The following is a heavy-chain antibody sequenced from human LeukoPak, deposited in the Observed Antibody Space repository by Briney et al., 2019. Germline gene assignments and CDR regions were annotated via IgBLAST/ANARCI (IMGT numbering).Heavy chain of an antibody. Sequence: KPSETLSLTCTVSGGSISSHYWSWIRQPPGKGLEWIGYIYYSGSTNYNPSLKSRVTISVDTSKNQFSLKLSSVTAADTAVYYCARSTGSGNYRYYFDYWGQGTLVTVSS. V-gene: IGHV4-59*11. CDR2: IYYSGST. D-gene: IGHD1-26*01. CDR3: ARSTGSGNYRYYFDY. J-gene: IGHJ4*02. CDR1: GGSISSHY.